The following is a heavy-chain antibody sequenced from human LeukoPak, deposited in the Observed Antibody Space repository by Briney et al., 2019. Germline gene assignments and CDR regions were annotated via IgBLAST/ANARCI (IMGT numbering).Heavy chain of an antibody. CDR2: IYYSGST. J-gene: IGHJ4*02. Sequence: SETLSLTCTVSGGSISSSSYYWGWIRQPPGKGLEWIGSIYYSGSTYYNPSLKSRVTISVDTSKNQFSLKLSSVTAADTAVYYCARGPFGEPLPYWGQGTLVTVSS. D-gene: IGHD3-10*01. V-gene: IGHV4-39*07. CDR3: ARGPFGEPLPY. CDR1: GGSISSSSYY.